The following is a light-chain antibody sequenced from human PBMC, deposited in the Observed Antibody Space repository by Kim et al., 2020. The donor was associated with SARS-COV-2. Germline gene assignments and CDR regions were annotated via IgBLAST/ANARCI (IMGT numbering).Light chain of an antibody. CDR1: SSDVGGYNY. CDR2: EVS. J-gene: IGLJ2*01. V-gene: IGLV2-8*01. Sequence: PGQSVTISCTVTSSDVGGYNYVSWYQQHPGKAPKLMIYEVSKRPSGVPDRFAGSKSGNTASLTVSGLQAEDEADYYGSSYAGSNRVFGGGTQLTVL. CDR3: SSYAGSNRV.